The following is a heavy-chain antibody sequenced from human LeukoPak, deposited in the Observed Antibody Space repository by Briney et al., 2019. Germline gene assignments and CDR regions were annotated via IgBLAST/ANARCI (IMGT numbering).Heavy chain of an antibody. V-gene: IGHV3-48*01. CDR1: GFTFSSYS. Sequence: PGGSLRLSCAASGFTFSSYSMNWVRQAPGKGLEWVSYISSSSSTIYYADSVKGRFTISRDNAKNSLYLQMNSLKTEDTAVYYCARGGRNSAGHYYFAYWGQGTLVTVSS. CDR2: ISSSSSTI. CDR3: ARGGRNSAGHYYFAY. D-gene: IGHD2-15*01. J-gene: IGHJ4*02.